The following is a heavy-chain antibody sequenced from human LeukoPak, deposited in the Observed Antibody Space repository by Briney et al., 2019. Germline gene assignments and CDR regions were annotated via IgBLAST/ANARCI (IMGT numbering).Heavy chain of an antibody. Sequence: GGSLRLSCAASGFTFDDYAMHWVRQAPGKGLEWVSGISWNSGSIGYADSVKGRFTISRDNAKNSLYLQMNSLRAEDTAVYYCARVAGWLQLNYFDYWGQGTLVTVSS. CDR2: ISWNSGSI. V-gene: IGHV3-9*01. J-gene: IGHJ4*02. CDR3: ARVAGWLQLNYFDY. CDR1: GFTFDDYA. D-gene: IGHD5-24*01.